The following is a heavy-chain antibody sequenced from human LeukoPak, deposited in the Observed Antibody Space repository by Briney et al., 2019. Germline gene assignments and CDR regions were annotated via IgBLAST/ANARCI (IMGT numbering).Heavy chain of an antibody. CDR3: ARSRLGWELLEAFDI. D-gene: IGHD1-26*01. J-gene: IGHJ3*02. V-gene: IGHV1-69*06. CDR1: GGTFSSYA. CDR2: IIPIFGTA. Sequence: GASVKVSCKASGGTFSSYAISWVRQAPGQGLEWMGGIIPIFGTANYAQKFQGRVTITADKSTSTAYMELSSLRSEDTAVYYCARSRLGWELLEAFDIWGQGTMVTVSS.